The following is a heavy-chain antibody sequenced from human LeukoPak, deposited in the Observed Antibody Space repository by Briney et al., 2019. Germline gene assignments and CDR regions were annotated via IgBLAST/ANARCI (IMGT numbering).Heavy chain of an antibody. Sequence: SVKVSCKASGYTFTSYGISWVRQAPGQGLEWMGGIIPIFGTANYAQKFQGRVTITADESTSTAYMELSSLRSEDTAVYYCARALGGAEPYWGQGTLVTVSS. CDR3: ARALGGAEPY. V-gene: IGHV1-69*13. D-gene: IGHD1-26*01. CDR2: IIPIFGTA. J-gene: IGHJ4*02. CDR1: GYTFTSYG.